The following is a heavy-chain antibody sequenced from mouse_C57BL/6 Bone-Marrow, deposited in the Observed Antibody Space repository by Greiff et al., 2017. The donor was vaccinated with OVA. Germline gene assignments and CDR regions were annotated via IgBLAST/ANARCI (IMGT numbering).Heavy chain of an antibody. CDR1: GFTFSSYA. V-gene: IGHV5-4*01. CDR2: ISDGGSYT. CDR3: ARIYYDYFAWFAY. J-gene: IGHJ3*01. D-gene: IGHD2-4*01. Sequence: EVQGVESGGGLVKPGGSLKLSCAASGFTFSSYAMSWVRQTPEKRLEWVATISDGGSYTYYPDNVKGRFTISRDNAKNNLYLQMSHLKSEDTAMXYCARIYYDYFAWFAYWGQGTLVTVSA.